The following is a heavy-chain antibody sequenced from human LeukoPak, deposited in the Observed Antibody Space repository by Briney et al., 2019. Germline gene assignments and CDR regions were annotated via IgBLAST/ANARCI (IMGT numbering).Heavy chain of an antibody. CDR1: GGTFSSYV. D-gene: IGHD3-22*01. CDR3: ATRALKYDRSGYYFHY. Sequence: SVKVSCKASGGTFSSYVISWVRQAPGQGLEWMGGIIPIFGTANYAQKFQGRVTITTDESTSTAYMELSSLRSEDTAVYYCATRALKYDRSGYYFHYWGQGTLVTVSS. V-gene: IGHV1-69*05. CDR2: IIPIFGTA. J-gene: IGHJ4*02.